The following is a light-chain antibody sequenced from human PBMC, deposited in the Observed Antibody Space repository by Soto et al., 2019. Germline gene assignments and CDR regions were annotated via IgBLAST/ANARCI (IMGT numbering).Light chain of an antibody. V-gene: IGKV3-20*01. CDR2: GAS. Sequence: EIVLTQSPGTLSLSPGERATLSCRASQSVSSSYLAWYQQKTGQAPRQLIYGASSRATGIPDRFSGSGSGTVFTLTITRLEPEDFAVYYCQQYRPSFGGGTRVEIK. J-gene: IGKJ4*01. CDR1: QSVSSSY. CDR3: QQYRPS.